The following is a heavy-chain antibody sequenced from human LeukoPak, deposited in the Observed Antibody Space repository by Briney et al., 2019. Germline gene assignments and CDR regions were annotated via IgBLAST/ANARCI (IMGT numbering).Heavy chain of an antibody. Sequence: MPGGSLRLSCAASGFTLSTYSMNWVRQAPGKGLEWVSSISSSSSYIYHADSVKGRFTISRDNAKNSLYLQMNSLRAEDTAIHYCAGGRPPPNWNHYYGMDVWGKGTTVTVSS. CDR3: AGGRPPPNWNHYYGMDV. D-gene: IGHD1-20*01. J-gene: IGHJ6*04. V-gene: IGHV3-21*01. CDR1: GFTLSTYS. CDR2: ISSSSSYI.